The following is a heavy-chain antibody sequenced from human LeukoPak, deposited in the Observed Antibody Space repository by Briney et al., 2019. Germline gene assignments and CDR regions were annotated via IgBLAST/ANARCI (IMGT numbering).Heavy chain of an antibody. CDR2: ISSSSYI. J-gene: IGHJ4*02. Sequence: GGSLRLSCAASGFTFSSYSMNWVRQAPGKGLEWVSSISSSSYIYYADSVKGRFTISRDNAKNSLYLQMNSLRAEDTAVYNCARDYRAVPIDYWGQGTLVTVSS. CDR3: ARDYRAVPIDY. V-gene: IGHV3-21*01. D-gene: IGHD6-19*01. CDR1: GFTFSSYS.